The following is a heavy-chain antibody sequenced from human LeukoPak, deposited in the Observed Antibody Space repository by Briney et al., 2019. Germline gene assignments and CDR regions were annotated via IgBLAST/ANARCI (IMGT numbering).Heavy chain of an antibody. CDR3: AKDYSSSSY. V-gene: IGHV3-23*01. CDR1: GFIFSNDA. J-gene: IGHJ4*02. CDR2: ISGSGGST. D-gene: IGHD6-6*01. Sequence: GRSLRLSCAASGFIFSNDAMRWVRQAPGKGLEWVSAISGSGGSTYYADSVKGRFTISRDNSKNTLYLQMNSLRAEDTAVYYCAKDYSSSSYWGQGTLVTVSS.